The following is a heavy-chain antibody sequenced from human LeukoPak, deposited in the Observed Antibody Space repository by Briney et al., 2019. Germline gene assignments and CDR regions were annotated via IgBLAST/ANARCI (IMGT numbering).Heavy chain of an antibody. CDR2: IYYGGST. V-gene: IGHV4-59*01. CDR1: GDSINSNY. J-gene: IGHJ4*02. D-gene: IGHD3-3*01. Sequence: SETLSLTCSVSGDSINSNYWSWMRQPPGKGLEWIGYIYYGGSTNYNPSLKSRVTISVDTSKNQFSLKLSSVTAADTAVYYCARVNYDFWSGYQYHYFDYWGQGTLVTVSS. CDR3: ARVNYDFWSGYQYHYFDY.